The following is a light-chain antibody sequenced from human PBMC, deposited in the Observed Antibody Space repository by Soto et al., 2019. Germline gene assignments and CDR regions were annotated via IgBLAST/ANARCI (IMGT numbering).Light chain of an antibody. V-gene: IGKV4-1*01. J-gene: IGKJ1*01. Sequence: DIVMTQSPDSLAVSLGERATINCKSSQSVLYSSNNKNCLAWYQQKPGQPPKLLIYWASTRESGVPDRFSGSGSGTDFTLTISSLQAEDVAVYYCQQYYSPPWTFGQGTQVEIK. CDR2: WAS. CDR3: QQYYSPPWT. CDR1: QSVLYSSNNKNC.